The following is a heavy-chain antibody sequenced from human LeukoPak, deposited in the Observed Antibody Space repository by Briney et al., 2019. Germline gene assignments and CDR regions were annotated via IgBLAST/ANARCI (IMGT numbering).Heavy chain of an antibody. CDR2: IKKDGSEK. CDR3: ARPYNGY. D-gene: IGHD1-14*01. Sequence: PGGSLRLSCAASGFTFSSYWMSWVRQAPGKGLEWVANIKKDGSEKHYVDSEKRRFTISRDNAKNSPYLQKKSLRAEDTAVYYCARPYNGYWGQGTLVTVSS. CDR1: GFTFSSYW. V-gene: IGHV3-7*01. J-gene: IGHJ4*02.